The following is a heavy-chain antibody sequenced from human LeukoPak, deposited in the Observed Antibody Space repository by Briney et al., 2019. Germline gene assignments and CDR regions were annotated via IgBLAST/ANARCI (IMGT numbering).Heavy chain of an antibody. CDR3: ARVRYFDSRYFGL. V-gene: IGHV4-61*01. J-gene: IGHJ2*01. D-gene: IGHD3-9*01. CDR2: IYYSGST. CDR1: GGSVSSGSYY. Sequence: SETLSLTCTVSGGSVSSGSYYWSWIRQPPGKGLEWIGYIYYSGSTNYNPSLKSRVTISVDTSKNQFSLKLSSVTAADTAVYYCARVRYFDSRYFGLWGRGTLVTVSS.